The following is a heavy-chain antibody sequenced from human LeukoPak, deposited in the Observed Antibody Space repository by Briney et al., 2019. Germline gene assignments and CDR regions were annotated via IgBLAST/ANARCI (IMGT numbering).Heavy chain of an antibody. V-gene: IGHV1-69*02. CDR1: GGTFSSYT. J-gene: IGHJ6*03. D-gene: IGHD2-2*02. CDR3: ARVGYGYCSSTSCYKDYMDV. CDR2: IIPILGIA. Sequence: SVKVSCKASGGTFSSYTISWVRQAPGQGLEWMGRIIPILGIANYAQKFQGRVTITADKSTSTAYMELSSLRSEDTAVYYCARVGYGYCSSTSCYKDYMDVWGKGTTVTVPS.